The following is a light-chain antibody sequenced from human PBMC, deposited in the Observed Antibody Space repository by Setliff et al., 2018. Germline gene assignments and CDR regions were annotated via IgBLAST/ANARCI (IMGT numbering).Light chain of an antibody. CDR1: DSNIGTNT. J-gene: IGLJ3*02. Sequence: QSALAQPPSASGTPGQRVTISCSGSDSNIGTNTVNWYQQLPGTAPKLLIYSNSQRPSGVPDRFSGFRSGTSASLAISGLQSEDEADYYCASWDDSLNGYWVFGGGTKATVL. V-gene: IGLV1-44*01. CDR2: SNS. CDR3: ASWDDSLNGYWV.